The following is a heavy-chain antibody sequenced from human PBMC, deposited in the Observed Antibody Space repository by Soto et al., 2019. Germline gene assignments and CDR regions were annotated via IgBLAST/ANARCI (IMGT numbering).Heavy chain of an antibody. CDR2: ISGSGGST. J-gene: IGHJ1*01. CDR1: GSTFSCYA. V-gene: IGHV3-23*01. CDR3: AKDWYDSRPEYFQH. Sequence: GGSLRLSCAASGSTFSCYAMSWVRQAPGKGLEWVSAISGSGGSTYYADSVKGRFTISRDNSKNTLYLQMNSLRAEDTAVYYCAKDWYDSRPEYFQHWGQGTLVTVSS. D-gene: IGHD3-3*01.